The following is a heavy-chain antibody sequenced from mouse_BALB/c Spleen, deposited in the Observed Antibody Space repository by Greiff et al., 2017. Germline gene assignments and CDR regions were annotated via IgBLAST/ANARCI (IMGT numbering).Heavy chain of an antibody. CDR3: ARGYYGSSFAWFAY. J-gene: IGHJ3*01. D-gene: IGHD1-1*01. CDR1: GYSITSDYA. Sequence: EVQGVESGPGLVKPSQSLSLTCTVTGYSITSDYAWNWIRQFPGNKLEWMGYISYSGSTSYNPSLKSRISITRDTSKNQFFLQLNSVTTEDTATYYCARGYYGSSFAWFAYWGQGTLVTVSA. CDR2: ISYSGST. V-gene: IGHV3-2*02.